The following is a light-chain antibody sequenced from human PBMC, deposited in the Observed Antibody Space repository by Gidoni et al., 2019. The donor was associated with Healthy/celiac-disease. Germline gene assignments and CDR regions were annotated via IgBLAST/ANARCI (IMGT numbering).Light chain of an antibody. CDR2: GAS. V-gene: IGKV3-20*01. CDR1: QSVSSSY. J-gene: IGKJ1*01. Sequence: EIVLTQSPGTLSLSPGERATLSCRDSQSVSSSYLAWYPQKPGQAPRLLIYGASSRATGIPERFRGSGSGTDFTLTISRLEPEDFAVYYCQQDGSSPRTFGQGTKVEIK. CDR3: QQDGSSPRT.